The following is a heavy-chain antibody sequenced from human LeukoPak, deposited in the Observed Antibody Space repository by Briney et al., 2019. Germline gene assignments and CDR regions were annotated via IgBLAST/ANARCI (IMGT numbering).Heavy chain of an antibody. CDR3: ATARGDMVWGVILSNWFDP. CDR1: GGTFSSYA. CDR2: FDPEDGET. J-gene: IGHJ5*02. Sequence: GASVKVSCKASGGTFSSYAISWVRQAPGKWLEWMGGFDPEDGETIYAQKLQGRVTMTEDTSTDTAYMELSSLRSEDTAVYYCATARGDMVWGVILSNWFDPWGQGTLVTVSS. D-gene: IGHD3-10*01. V-gene: IGHV1-24*01.